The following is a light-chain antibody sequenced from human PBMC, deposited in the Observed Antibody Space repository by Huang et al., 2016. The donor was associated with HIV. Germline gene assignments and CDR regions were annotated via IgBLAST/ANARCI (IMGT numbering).Light chain of an antibody. CDR2: DAS. CDR1: QSLSSY. CDR3: QQRSNLGT. Sequence: EIVLTQSPATLSLSPGERATLSCRASQSLSSYLAWYQQKPGQAPRLLIYDASNRATGIPARFSGSGSVTDFTLTISSLEPEDFAVYYCQQRSNLGTFGGGTKVEIK. J-gene: IGKJ4*01. V-gene: IGKV3-11*01.